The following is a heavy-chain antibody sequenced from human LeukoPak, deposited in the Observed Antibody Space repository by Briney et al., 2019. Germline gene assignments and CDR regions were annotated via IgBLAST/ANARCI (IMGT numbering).Heavy chain of an antibody. CDR2: VDPEDGET. CDR1: GYTFTDYY. V-gene: IGHV1-69-2*01. D-gene: IGHD3-22*01. J-gene: IGHJ4*02. CDR3: ATDPRYYYDSSGHFDY. Sequence: ASVKVSCKVSGYTFTDYYMHWVQQAPGKGLEWMGLVDPEDGETIYAEKFQGRVTINADTSTDTAYMELSSLRSEDTAVYYCATDPRYYYDSSGHFDYWGQGTLVTVSS.